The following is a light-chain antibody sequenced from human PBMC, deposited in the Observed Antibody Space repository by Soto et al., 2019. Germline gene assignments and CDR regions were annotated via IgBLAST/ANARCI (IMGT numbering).Light chain of an antibody. CDR1: SSNIGNNY. J-gene: IGLJ3*02. Sequence: QSVLTQPPSVSAAPGLKVTISCSGSSSNIGNNYVSWYQQFPGTAPKVIIFDNDERPSGTPDRFSGSKSGTSATLVITELQTGDEADYYCGTWDSTLSIDVFGGGTTVTV. CDR3: GTWDSTLSIDV. V-gene: IGLV1-51*01. CDR2: DND.